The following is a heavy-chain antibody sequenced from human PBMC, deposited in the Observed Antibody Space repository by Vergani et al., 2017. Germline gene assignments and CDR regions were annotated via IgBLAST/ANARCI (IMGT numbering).Heavy chain of an antibody. J-gene: IGHJ6*02. CDR1: GYTFTGYY. CDR3: EREWDVAGSPGRPKYYYYGMDD. Sequence: QVQLVQSGAEVKKPGASVKVSCKASGYTFTGYYMHWVRQAPGQGLEWMGWINPNSGGTNYAQKFQGRVTMTRDTSISTAYMELSRLRSDDTAVYYCEREWDVAGSPGRPKYYYYGMDDWGQGTTVTVSS. V-gene: IGHV1-2*02. D-gene: IGHD6-19*01. CDR2: INPNSGGT.